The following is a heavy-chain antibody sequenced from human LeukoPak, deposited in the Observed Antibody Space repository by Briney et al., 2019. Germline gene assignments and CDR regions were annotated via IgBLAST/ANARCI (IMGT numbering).Heavy chain of an antibody. Sequence: SETLSLTCAVYGGSFSNYYWSWIRQSPGKGLEWIGEINDSGTINYNPSLMSRVTISVDKSKNQFSLKLSSVTAADTAVYYCARRWNYGRNYYIDVWGKGAMVSVSS. CDR3: ARRWNYGRNYYIDV. CDR2: INDSGTI. V-gene: IGHV4-34*01. D-gene: IGHD1-7*01. J-gene: IGHJ6*03. CDR1: GGSFSNYY.